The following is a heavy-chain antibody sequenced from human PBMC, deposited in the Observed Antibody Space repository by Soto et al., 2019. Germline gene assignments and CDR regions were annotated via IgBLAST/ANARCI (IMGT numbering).Heavy chain of an antibody. CDR2: INHRGST. V-gene: IGHV4-34*01. CDR3: ARHTPAISISDH. J-gene: IGHJ4*02. CDR1: VGSFSDHY. Sequence: SETLSLTCAVYVGSFSDHYWTWIRQTPGKGLEWIGEINHRGSTSYNPSLKSRVTISVDTSKNQFSLKVRSVTAADTAVYYCARHTPAISISDHWGQGTLVTVSS. D-gene: IGHD2-15*01.